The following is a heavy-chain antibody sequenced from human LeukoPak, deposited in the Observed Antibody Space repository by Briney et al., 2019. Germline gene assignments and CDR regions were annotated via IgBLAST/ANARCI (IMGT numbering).Heavy chain of an antibody. V-gene: IGHV4-61*02. CDR2: TSSSGDT. CDR1: AGSMISGTIY. D-gene: IGHD1-1*01. J-gene: IGHJ4*02. CDR3: ARDPPGTWRHELDY. Sequence: PSQTLSLTCTVSAGSMISGTIYWTWIRQPAGQGLEWIGRTSSSGDTNYSPSLKHPVTMSVDPSKNQFSLNLYSVTAADTAVYYCARDPPGTWRHELDYWGQGTLVTVSS.